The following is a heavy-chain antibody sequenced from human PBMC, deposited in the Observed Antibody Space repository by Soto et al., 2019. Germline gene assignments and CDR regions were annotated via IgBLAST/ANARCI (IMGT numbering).Heavy chain of an antibody. V-gene: IGHV2-5*02. CDR1: GFSLSTNGMS. J-gene: IGHJ4*02. D-gene: IGHD1-26*01. Sequence: QITLKESGPTLVKPTQTLTLTCTFSGFSLSTNGMSVGWIRQPPGKALEWLALIYWDDDKRYSPSLKSRLTIPKDTSKKQVALTMTHMDPVDTATYYCAHRTYSGSYDFWGQGTLVTVSS. CDR3: AHRTYSGSYDF. CDR2: IYWDDDK.